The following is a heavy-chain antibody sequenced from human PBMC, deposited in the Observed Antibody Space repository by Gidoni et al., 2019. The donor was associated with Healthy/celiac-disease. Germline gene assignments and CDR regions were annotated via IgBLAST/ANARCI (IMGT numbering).Heavy chain of an antibody. Sequence: QITLKESGPTLVTPTQTLTLTCTFSGFSLSTSGVGVGWIRQPPGKALEWLALIYWDDDKRYSTSLKSRLTITKDTSKNQVVLTMTNMDPVDTATYYCAHRGPNDYGDYWCFYYWGQGTLVTVSS. CDR2: IYWDDDK. D-gene: IGHD4-17*01. V-gene: IGHV2-5*02. J-gene: IGHJ4*02. CDR3: AHRGPNDYGDYWCFYY. CDR1: GFSLSTSGVG.